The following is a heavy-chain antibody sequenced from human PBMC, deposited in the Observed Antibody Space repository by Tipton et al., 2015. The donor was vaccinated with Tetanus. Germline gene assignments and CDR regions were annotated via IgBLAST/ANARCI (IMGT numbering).Heavy chain of an antibody. J-gene: IGHJ5*02. V-gene: IGHV3-23*01. CDR3: TKPGSDRTKGWFDP. Sequence: SLRLSCAASGFTFSNFAMNWVRQAPGKGLEWVSAISSSGVSTYYGDSVKGRFTISRDNSKNTLSLQMNSLRAEDTAVYYCTKPGSDRTKGWFDPWGPGTLVTVYS. CDR2: ISSSGVST. CDR1: GFTFSNFA.